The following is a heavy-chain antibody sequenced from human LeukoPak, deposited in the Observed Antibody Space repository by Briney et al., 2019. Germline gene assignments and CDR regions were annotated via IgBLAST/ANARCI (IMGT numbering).Heavy chain of an antibody. D-gene: IGHD3-16*01. Sequence: ASVKVSCKASGYTFISYGINWVRQAPGQGLEWMGWINPNSGGTNYAQKFQGRVTMTRDTSISTAYMELSRLRSDDTAVYYCARIHPRGGDYWGQGTLVTVSS. CDR2: INPNSGGT. J-gene: IGHJ4*02. CDR3: ARIHPRGGDY. CDR1: GYTFISYG. V-gene: IGHV1-2*02.